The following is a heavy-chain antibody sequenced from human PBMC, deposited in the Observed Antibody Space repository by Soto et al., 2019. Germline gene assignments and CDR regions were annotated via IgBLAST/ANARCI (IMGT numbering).Heavy chain of an antibody. J-gene: IGHJ4*02. D-gene: IGHD3-22*01. CDR3: VTSLSGYYYNY. CDR2: ISKSGTTT. CDR1: GFTLSSYE. Sequence: GGSLRLSCAASGFTLSSYEMMWVRQAPGKGLEWVSYISKSGTTTYYADSVRGRFTISRDNAKDSLDLQMNSLRAEDTAVYYCVTSLSGYYYNYWGQGTLVTVSS. V-gene: IGHV3-48*03.